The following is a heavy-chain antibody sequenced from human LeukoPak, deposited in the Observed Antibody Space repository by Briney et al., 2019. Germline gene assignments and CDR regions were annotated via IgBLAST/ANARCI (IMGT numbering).Heavy chain of an antibody. Sequence: PGGSLRLSCAASGFTFSSYWMSWVRQAPGKGLEWVANIKQDGSEKYYVDSVKGRFTISRDNAKNSLFLQMNSLRAEDTAVYHCMMSLTAHYYYGLDVWGHGTTVTVSS. J-gene: IGHJ6*02. V-gene: IGHV3-7*02. CDR1: GFTFSSYW. D-gene: IGHD2-21*02. CDR2: IKQDGSEK. CDR3: MMSLTAHYYYGLDV.